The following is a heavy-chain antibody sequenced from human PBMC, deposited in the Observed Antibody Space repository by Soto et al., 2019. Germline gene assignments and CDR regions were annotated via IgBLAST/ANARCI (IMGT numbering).Heavy chain of an antibody. J-gene: IGHJ6*02. CDR1: GFTFSSYW. Sequence: GGSRLSCAASGFTFSSYWMSWVRQAPGKGLEWVANIKQDGSEKYYVDSVKGRFTISRDNAKNSLYLQMNSLRAEDTAVYYCARDRGGSYYYYYYGMDVWGQGTTVTVSS. D-gene: IGHD1-26*01. V-gene: IGHV3-7*01. CDR2: IKQDGSEK. CDR3: ARDRGGSYYYYYYGMDV.